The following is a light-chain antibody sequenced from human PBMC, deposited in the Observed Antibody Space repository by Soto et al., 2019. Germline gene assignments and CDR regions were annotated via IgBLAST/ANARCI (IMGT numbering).Light chain of an antibody. CDR1: SSDVGGYNY. Sequence: QSVLTQPRSVSGSPGQSVTISCTGTSSDVGGYNYVSWNQHHPGKVPKLMIYDVNKRPSGVPDRFSGSKSGNTASLTISGLQAEDEADYYCSSYAGSYTYGLGTGTKVTVL. J-gene: IGLJ1*01. CDR2: DVN. CDR3: SSYAGSYTYG. V-gene: IGLV2-11*01.